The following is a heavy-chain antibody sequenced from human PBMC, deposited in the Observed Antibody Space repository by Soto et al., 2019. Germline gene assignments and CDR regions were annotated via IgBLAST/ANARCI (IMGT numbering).Heavy chain of an antibody. CDR1: GYTFTSYG. CDR2: IYPSDSDI. CDR3: VRSGTSSGRFSDY. V-gene: IGHV5-51*01. Sequence: PGESLKISCKGSGYTFTSYGSGWVRQMPGEGLEWMGVIYPSDSDIRYSPSFQGKVTISADKSITTAYLQWSSLKAADTAMYYCVRSGTSSGRFSDYWGQGTLVTVSS. J-gene: IGHJ4*02. D-gene: IGHD2-15*01.